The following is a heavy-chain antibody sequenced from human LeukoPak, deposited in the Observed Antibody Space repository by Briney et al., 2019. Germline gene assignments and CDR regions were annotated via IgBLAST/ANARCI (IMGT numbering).Heavy chain of an antibody. D-gene: IGHD3-22*01. CDR2: IYYSGST. V-gene: IGHV4-59*12. Sequence: SETLSLTCTVSGGSISSYYWSWIRQPPGKGLEWIGYIYYSGSTNYNPSLKSRVTISVDTSKNQFSRKLSSVTAADTAVYYCASSQYYYDSSGHYYFDYWGQGTLVTVSS. CDR1: GGSISSYY. CDR3: ASSQYYYDSSGHYYFDY. J-gene: IGHJ4*02.